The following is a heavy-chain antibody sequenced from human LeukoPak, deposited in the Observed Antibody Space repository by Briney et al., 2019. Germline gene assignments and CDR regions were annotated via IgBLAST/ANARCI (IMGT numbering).Heavy chain of an antibody. J-gene: IGHJ4*02. CDR1: GGSINSGTYY. Sequence: SETLSLTCTVSGGSINSGTYYWGWIRQPPGKGLEWIASMYHDGRTSYNPSLESRVTISIDTSTNQFSLKLSSVTAADTAVYYCASDHKSITMRKGLYFDYWGQGVLVTVSS. V-gene: IGHV4-39*01. CDR2: MYHDGRT. D-gene: IGHD1-14*01. CDR3: ASDHKSITMRKGLYFDY.